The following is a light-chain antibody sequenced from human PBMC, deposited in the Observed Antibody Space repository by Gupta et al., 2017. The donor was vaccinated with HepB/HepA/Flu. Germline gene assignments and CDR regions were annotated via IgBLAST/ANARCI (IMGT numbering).Light chain of an antibody. CDR1: QSVLYRSNNKNY. CDR2: WAS. Sequence: DIVMTEYPDSLALSLRARATLNCKSSQSVLYRSNNKNYFAWFQQRPGQPPKRLIYWASARESGVPDRFSGRGSGTDFTLTISSLQAEEVAVYYCQQDDSTPWTFGQGTKVEIK. CDR3: QQDDSTPWT. V-gene: IGKV4-1*01. J-gene: IGKJ1*01.